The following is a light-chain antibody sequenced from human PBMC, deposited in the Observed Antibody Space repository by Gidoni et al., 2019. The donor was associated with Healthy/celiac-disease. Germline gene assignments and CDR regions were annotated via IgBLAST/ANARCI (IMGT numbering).Light chain of an antibody. J-gene: IGKJ1*01. CDR1: QSISSY. CDR3: QQSYSTPRT. Sequence: DIQMTQSPSSLSASVGDRVTITCRASQSISSYLNWYQQKPGKAPKLLIYAASSLQSGVPSRLSGSGAGTDFTLTISSRQPEDFETYYCQQSYSTPRTSGQGTKVEIK. V-gene: IGKV1-39*01. CDR2: AAS.